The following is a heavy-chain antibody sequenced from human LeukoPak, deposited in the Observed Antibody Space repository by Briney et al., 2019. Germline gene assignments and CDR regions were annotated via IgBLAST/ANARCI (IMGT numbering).Heavy chain of an antibody. Sequence: SQTLSLTCTVSGGSISSGSYYWSWIRQPAGKGLEWIGRIYTSGSTNYNPSLKSRVTISVDTSKNQFSLKLSSVTAADTAVYYCARDRSWGFYGGNSLYYYYMDVWGKGTTVTVSS. J-gene: IGHJ6*03. CDR2: IYTSGST. CDR1: GGSISSGSYY. CDR3: ARDRSWGFYGGNSLYYYYMDV. D-gene: IGHD4-23*01. V-gene: IGHV4-61*02.